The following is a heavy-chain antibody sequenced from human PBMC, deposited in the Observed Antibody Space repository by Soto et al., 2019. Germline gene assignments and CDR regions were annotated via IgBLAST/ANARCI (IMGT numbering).Heavy chain of an antibody. V-gene: IGHV1-69*06. CDR3: ASILLSRFVSGATPLVDYYYYGMDV. CDR2: IIPIFGTA. J-gene: IGHJ6*02. D-gene: IGHD3-10*01. Sequence: QVQLVQSGAEVKKPGSSVKVSCKASGGTFSSYAISWVRQAPGQGLEWMGGIIPIFGTANYAQKFQGRVTITADKSTSTAYMELSSLRSEDTAVYYCASILLSRFVSGATPLVDYYYYGMDVWGQGTTVTVSS. CDR1: GGTFSSYA.